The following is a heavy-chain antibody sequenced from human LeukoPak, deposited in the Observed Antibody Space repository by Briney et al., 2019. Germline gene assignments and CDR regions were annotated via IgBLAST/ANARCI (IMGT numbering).Heavy chain of an antibody. V-gene: IGHV3-30-3*01. CDR3: ARDRQWELSSYFDY. D-gene: IGHD1-26*01. CDR2: ISYDGSNK. Sequence: GGSLRLSCAASGFTFSSCAMSWVRQAPGKGLEWVAVISYDGSNKYYADSVKGRFTISRDNSKNTLYLQMNSLRAEDTAVYYCARDRQWELSSYFDYWGQGTLVTVSS. CDR1: GFTFSSCA. J-gene: IGHJ4*02.